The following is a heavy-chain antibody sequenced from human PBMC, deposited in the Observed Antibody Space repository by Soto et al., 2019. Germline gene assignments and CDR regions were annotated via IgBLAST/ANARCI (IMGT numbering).Heavy chain of an antibody. D-gene: IGHD6-6*01. V-gene: IGHV1-18*01. CDR2: ISAYNGNT. Sequence: GASVKVSCKASGHTFTSYGISWVRQAPGQGLEWMGWISAYNGNTNYAQKLQGRVTMTTDTSTSTAYMELRSLRSDDTAVYYCARDRDSSSMGALNYYYYVMAVWGQGTTVTVSS. CDR3: ARDRDSSSMGALNYYYYVMAV. J-gene: IGHJ6*02. CDR1: GHTFTSYG.